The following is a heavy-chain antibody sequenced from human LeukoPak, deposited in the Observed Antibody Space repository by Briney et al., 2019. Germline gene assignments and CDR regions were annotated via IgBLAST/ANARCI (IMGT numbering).Heavy chain of an antibody. D-gene: IGHD3-22*01. Sequence: ASVKVSCKASGYTFTSYDINWVRQATGQGLEWMGWINPNSGNTGYAQKFQGRVTMTRNTSISTAYMELSSLRSEDTAVYYCARVRNYYDSSGYYYFYYWGQGTLVTVSS. CDR2: INPNSGNT. J-gene: IGHJ4*02. V-gene: IGHV1-8*01. CDR1: GYTFTSYD. CDR3: ARVRNYYDSSGYYYFYY.